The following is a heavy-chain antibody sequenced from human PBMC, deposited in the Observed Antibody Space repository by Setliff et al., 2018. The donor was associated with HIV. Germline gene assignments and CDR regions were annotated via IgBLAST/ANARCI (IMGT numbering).Heavy chain of an antibody. CDR1: GGTFARSV. J-gene: IGHJ4*02. D-gene: IGHD3-16*01. V-gene: IGHV1-69*04. CDR2: FIPMFGVT. Sequence: SVKVSCKASGGTFARSVFSWVRQAPGQGLQWMGRFIPMFGVTKYAQAFQSRVTITADRSTSTVHMELRSMRSEDTAVYYCARELKGVYDSWGSSDPPYYFDNWGQGTLVTVSS. CDR3: ARELKGVYDSWGSSDPPYYFDN.